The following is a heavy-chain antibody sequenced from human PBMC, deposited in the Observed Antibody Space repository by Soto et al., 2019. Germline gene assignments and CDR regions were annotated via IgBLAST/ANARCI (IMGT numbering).Heavy chain of an antibody. J-gene: IGHJ3*01. Sequence: QVQLVESGGGLVKPGGSLRLSCTASGFTFSDFYMSWIRQAPGNGLEWVSYISRSAANIYYSDSVKGRFTISRDNAKNALYLQMNSVRAADAAVYYSARSLSEEWFGARPVWGQGTEVTVSA. V-gene: IGHV3-11*01. CDR2: ISRSAANI. CDR1: GFTFSDFY. D-gene: IGHD3-10*01. CDR3: ARSLSEEWFGARPV.